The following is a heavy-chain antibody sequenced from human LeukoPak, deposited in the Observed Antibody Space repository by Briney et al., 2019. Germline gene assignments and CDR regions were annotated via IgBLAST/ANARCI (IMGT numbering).Heavy chain of an antibody. V-gene: IGHV3-23*01. CDR1: GFTFSSYA. D-gene: IGHD3-22*01. J-gene: IGHJ4*02. CDR2: ISPSGDRT. CDR3: AIMHGYYDGSGFWVQ. Sequence: GGSLRLSCAASGFTFSSYAMSWVRQAPGKGLEWVSFISPSGDRTSNADSVEGRFTISQDNTRNTLYLQMNSLRDEDTGVYYCAIMHGYYDGSGFWVQWGQGTLVTVSP.